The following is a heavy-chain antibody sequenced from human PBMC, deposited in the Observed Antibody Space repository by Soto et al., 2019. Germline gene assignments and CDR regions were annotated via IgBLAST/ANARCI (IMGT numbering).Heavy chain of an antibody. J-gene: IGHJ5*02. CDR2: IWFDGSKK. D-gene: IGHD2-8*01. CDR3: AREVSDGFDP. V-gene: IGHV3-33*01. CDR1: GSTFSIYG. Sequence: GGSLRLSCAASGSTFSIYGMHWVRQAPGKGLEWVAVIWFDGSKKFYADSVKGRFTISRDNSKNTLYLQMNSLGVEDTAVYYCAREVSDGFDPWGQGTLVTVSS.